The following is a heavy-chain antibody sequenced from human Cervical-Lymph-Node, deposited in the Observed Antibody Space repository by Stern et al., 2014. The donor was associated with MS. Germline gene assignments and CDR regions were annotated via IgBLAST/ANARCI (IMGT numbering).Heavy chain of an antibody. CDR3: ARDGPDYDFWSGYYKAFDI. V-gene: IGHV3-21*01. CDR2: ISSSSSYI. J-gene: IGHJ3*02. Sequence: EVQLVESGGGLVKPGGSLRLPCAASGFTFSSYSMNWVRQAPGKELEWVSSISSSSSYIYYADSVKVLFTISRDNAKNSRYLQMNSLRAEYTAVYYCARDGPDYDFWSGYYKAFDIWGQGTMVTVSS. D-gene: IGHD3-3*01. CDR1: GFTFSSYS.